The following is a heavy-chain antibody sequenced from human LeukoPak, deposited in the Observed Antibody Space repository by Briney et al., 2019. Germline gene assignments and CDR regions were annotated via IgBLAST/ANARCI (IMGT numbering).Heavy chain of an antibody. Sequence: SETLSLTSAVYGGSFSGYYWSWIRQPPGKGLEWIGAINHSGSTNYNTSLKRRVTISVDTPKKQFSLKLSSVTAADTAVYYCARGRGSYLLDYWGQGTLVTVSS. V-gene: IGHV4-34*01. J-gene: IGHJ4*02. CDR1: GGSFSGYY. CDR3: ARGRGSYLLDY. D-gene: IGHD1-26*01. CDR2: INHSGST.